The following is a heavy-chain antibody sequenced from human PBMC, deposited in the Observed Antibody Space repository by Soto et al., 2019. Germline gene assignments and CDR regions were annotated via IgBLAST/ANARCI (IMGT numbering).Heavy chain of an antibody. CDR1: GGTFSSYA. V-gene: IGHV1-69*06. D-gene: IGHD3-22*01. CDR2: IIPIFGTA. Sequence: SVKVSCKASGGTFSSYAISWVRQAPGQGLEWMGGIIPIFGTANYAQKFQGRVTITADKSTSTAYMELSSLRSEDTAVYYCARSQYSSYDSSGYYFDYWGQGTLVTVSS. J-gene: IGHJ4*02. CDR3: ARSQYSSYDSSGYYFDY.